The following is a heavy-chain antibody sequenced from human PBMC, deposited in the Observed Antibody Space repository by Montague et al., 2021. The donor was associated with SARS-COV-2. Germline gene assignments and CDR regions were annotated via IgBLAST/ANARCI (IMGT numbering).Heavy chain of an antibody. V-gene: IGHV4-4*07. Sequence: SETLSLTCTVSGGSISSYYWSWIRQPSGKGLEWIGRIYTSGTTDXKFSLKSRVTISVDTSKNQFSLKLTSVTAADTAVYYCARAHSGSWAHLDNWGQGSLVTVSS. CDR1: GGSISSYY. CDR3: ARAHSGSWAHLDN. D-gene: IGHD5-12*01. CDR2: IYTSGTT. J-gene: IGHJ4*02.